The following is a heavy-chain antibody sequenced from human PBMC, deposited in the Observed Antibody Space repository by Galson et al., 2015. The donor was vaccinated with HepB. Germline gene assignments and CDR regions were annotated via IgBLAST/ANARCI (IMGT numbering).Heavy chain of an antibody. CDR1: GFTFSSYW. CDR2: IKQDGSEK. Sequence: SLRLSCAASGFTFSSYWMSWVRQAPGKGLEWVANIKQDGSEKYYVDSVKGRFTISRDNAKNSLYLQMNSLRAEDTAVYYCARAYYYGSGRPNRGWFDPWGQGTLVTVSS. D-gene: IGHD3-10*01. CDR3: ARAYYYGSGRPNRGWFDP. V-gene: IGHV3-7*04. J-gene: IGHJ5*02.